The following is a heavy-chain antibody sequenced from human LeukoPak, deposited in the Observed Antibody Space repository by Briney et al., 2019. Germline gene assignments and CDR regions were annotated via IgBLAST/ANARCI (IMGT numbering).Heavy chain of an antibody. J-gene: IGHJ5*02. CDR1: GGSISSSSYY. CDR3: ARRGPAGWFDP. CDR2: IYYSGST. V-gene: IGHV4-39*01. Sequence: PSETLSLTCTVSGGSISSSSYYWGWIRQPPGKGLEWIGSIYYSGSTYYNPSLKSRVTISVDTSKNQFSLKLSSVTAADTAVYYCARRGPAGWFDPWGQGTLVTVSS.